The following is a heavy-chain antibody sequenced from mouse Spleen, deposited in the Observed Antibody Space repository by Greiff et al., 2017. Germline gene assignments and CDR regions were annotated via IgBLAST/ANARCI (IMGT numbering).Heavy chain of an antibody. CDR1: GFTFSSFG. J-gene: IGHJ1*01. CDR3: ARSTYYRYDWYFDV. V-gene: IGHV5-17*02. CDR2: ISSGSSTI. D-gene: IGHD2-14*01. Sequence: EVKLVESGGGLVQPGGSRKLSCAASGFTFSSFGMHWVRQAPEKGLEWVAYISSGSSTIYYADTVKGRFTIPRDNPKNTLFLQMTSLRSEDTAMYYCARSTYYRYDWYFDVWGAGTTVTVSS.